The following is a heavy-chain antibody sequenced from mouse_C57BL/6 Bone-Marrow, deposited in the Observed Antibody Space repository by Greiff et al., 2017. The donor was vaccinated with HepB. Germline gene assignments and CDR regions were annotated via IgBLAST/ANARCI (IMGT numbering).Heavy chain of an antibody. CDR3: ARHYYCSRDYFDY. Sequence: VQLQQSGAELVKPGASVKLSCKASGYTFTSYWMHWVKQRPGQGLEWIGMIHPNSGSTNYNEKFKSKATLTVDKSSSTAYMQLSSLTSEDSAVYYYARHYYCSRDYFDYWGQGTTLTVSS. CDR2: IHPNSGST. D-gene: IGHD1-1*01. CDR1: GYTFTSYW. J-gene: IGHJ2*01. V-gene: IGHV1-64*01.